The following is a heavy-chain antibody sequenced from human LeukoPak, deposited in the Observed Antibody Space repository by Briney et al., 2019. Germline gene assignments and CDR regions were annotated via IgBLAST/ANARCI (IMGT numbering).Heavy chain of an antibody. CDR1: GYTFTDYF. CDR3: ARGLQENLAWLTAFSAFDI. D-gene: IGHD6-19*01. V-gene: IGHV1-2*02. Sequence: ASMKVSCKASGYTFTDYFMLWVRQAPGQGLEWMGWINPNSGATNYAQKFQGRVTMTTDTSTSTAYMELRSLRSDDTAVYYCARGLQENLAWLTAFSAFDIWGQGTMVTVSS. CDR2: INPNSGAT. J-gene: IGHJ3*02.